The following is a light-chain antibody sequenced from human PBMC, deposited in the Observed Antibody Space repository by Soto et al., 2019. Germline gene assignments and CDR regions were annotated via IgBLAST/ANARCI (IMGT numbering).Light chain of an antibody. V-gene: IGKV3-11*01. J-gene: IGKJ1*01. CDR1: QSISHY. Sequence: EIVLTQSPATLSLSPGERATLSCRASQSISHYLAWYHQRTGQAPRLLIYVASTRATDIPARFSGSGSGTDFTLTITGLEPEDFAIYYCQQCTNWSWTFGQGTKLEIK. CDR2: VAS. CDR3: QQCTNWSWT.